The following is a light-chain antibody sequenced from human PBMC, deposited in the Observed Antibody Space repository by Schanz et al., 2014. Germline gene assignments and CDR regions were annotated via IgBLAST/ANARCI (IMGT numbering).Light chain of an antibody. Sequence: EIVLTQSPATLSLSPGERATLSCRASQSVSSNLAWYQQKPGQAPRLLIYGASSRATGIPDRFSGSGSGTDFTLTISRLEPEDFAVYYCQQYGSSPPYTFGQGTKLEIK. J-gene: IGKJ2*01. CDR1: QSVSSN. CDR3: QQYGSSPPYT. CDR2: GAS. V-gene: IGKV3-20*01.